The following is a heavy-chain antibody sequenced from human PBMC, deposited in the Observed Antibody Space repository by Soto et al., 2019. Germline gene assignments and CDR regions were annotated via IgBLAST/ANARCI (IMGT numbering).Heavy chain of an antibody. CDR3: ASSVVVTATVGYYGMDV. Sequence: KPSETLSLTCTVSGGSISSSSYYWGWIRQPPGKGLEWIGSIYYSGSTYYNPSLKSRVTISVDTSKNQFSLKLSSLRSEDTAVYYCASSVVVTATVGYYGMDVWGQGTTVTVSS. V-gene: IGHV4-39*07. J-gene: IGHJ6*02. D-gene: IGHD2-21*02. CDR2: IYYSGST. CDR1: GGSISSSSYY.